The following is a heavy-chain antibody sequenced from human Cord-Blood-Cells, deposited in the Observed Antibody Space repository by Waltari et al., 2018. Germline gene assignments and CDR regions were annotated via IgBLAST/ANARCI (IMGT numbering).Heavy chain of an antibody. Sequence: QLQLQESGPGLVKPSETLSLTCTVSGGSISSSSYYWGWIRQPPGQGLEWIGSIYYSGSTYYNPSLKSRVTISVDTSKNQFSLKLSSVTAADTAVYYCATGGAYYYDSSGHFDYWGQGTLVTVSS. CDR1: GGSISSSSYY. J-gene: IGHJ4*02. D-gene: IGHD3-22*01. CDR2: IYYSGST. V-gene: IGHV4-39*01. CDR3: ATGGAYYYDSSGHFDY.